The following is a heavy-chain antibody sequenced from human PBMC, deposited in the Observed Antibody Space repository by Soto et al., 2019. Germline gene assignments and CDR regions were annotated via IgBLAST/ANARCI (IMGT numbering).Heavy chain of an antibody. CDR1: GFTFSSYG. CDR2: ISYDGSNK. J-gene: IGHJ6*02. V-gene: IGHV3-30*18. CDR3: AKDEYSSSWYRPGFPYYYGMDV. D-gene: IGHD6-13*01. Sequence: PGGSLRLSCAASGFTFSSYGMHWVRQAPGKGLEWVAVISYDGSNKYYADSVKGRFTISRDNSKNTLYLQMNSLRAEDTAVYYCAKDEYSSSWYRPGFPYYYGMDVWGQGTTVTVS.